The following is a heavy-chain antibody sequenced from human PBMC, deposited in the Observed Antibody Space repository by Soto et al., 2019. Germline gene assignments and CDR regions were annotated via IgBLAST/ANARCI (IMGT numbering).Heavy chain of an antibody. CDR3: VAGSGWLPDF. CDR1: GFSFSTYW. Sequence: EVQLVESGGGLVQPRGSLRLSCAASGFSFSTYWMNWVRQAPGKGLEWVAIIKKDGSEKLYVDSVKGRFTMSRDNARNSLYLEMNSLRAEDTAVYYCVAGSGWLPDFWGQGTLVTVSS. J-gene: IGHJ4*02. V-gene: IGHV3-7*01. CDR2: IKKDGSEK. D-gene: IGHD6-19*01.